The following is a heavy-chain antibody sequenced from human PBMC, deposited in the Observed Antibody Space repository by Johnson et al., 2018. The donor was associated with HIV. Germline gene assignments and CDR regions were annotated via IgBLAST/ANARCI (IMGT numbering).Heavy chain of an antibody. CDR1: GFTFSTYW. V-gene: IGHV3-7*01. CDR3: ATDIVGGVAVTGTGAAFDI. D-gene: IGHD2-15*01. CDR2: IKEDGSEK. Sequence: VQLVESGGGLVQPGGSLRLSCAASGFTFSTYWMSWVRQAPGKGLEWVANIKEDGSEKYYVDSVKGRFTISRDNAKNSLYLQMNSLRAEDTAVSYCATDIVGGVAVTGTGAAFDIWGQGTMVTVSA. J-gene: IGHJ3*02.